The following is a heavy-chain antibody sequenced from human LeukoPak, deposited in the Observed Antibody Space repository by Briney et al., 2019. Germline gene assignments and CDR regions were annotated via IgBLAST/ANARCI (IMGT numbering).Heavy chain of an antibody. J-gene: IGHJ6*02. CDR3: AIAKSWAAEEYGMDV. CDR1: GYNFSNCL. Sequence: PGESLKISCEGSGYNFSNCLIGWVRQMPGKGLEWMGIIYPGDSDTRYGPSFQGQVTISADKSISTAYLQWSSLKASDTAMYYCAIAKSWAAEEYGMDVWGQGTTVTVSS. D-gene: IGHD6-13*01. CDR2: IYPGDSDT. V-gene: IGHV5-51*01.